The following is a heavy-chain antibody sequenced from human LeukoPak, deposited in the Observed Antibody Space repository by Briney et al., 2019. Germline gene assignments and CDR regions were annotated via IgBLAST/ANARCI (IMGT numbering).Heavy chain of an antibody. CDR1: GYSISSGYY. D-gene: IGHD2-2*01. Sequence: PSETLSLTCTVSGYSISSGYYWGWIRQPAGKGLEWIGRIYTSGSTNYNPSLKSRVTISVDTSKNQFSLKLSSVTAADTAVYYCARVGRQLLQDYYYYYYMDVWGKGTTVTVSS. CDR3: ARVGRQLLQDYYYYYYMDV. CDR2: IYTSGST. J-gene: IGHJ6*03. V-gene: IGHV4-61*02.